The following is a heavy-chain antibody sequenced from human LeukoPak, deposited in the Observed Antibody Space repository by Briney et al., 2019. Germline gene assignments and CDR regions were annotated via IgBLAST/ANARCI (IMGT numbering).Heavy chain of an antibody. CDR1: GSTFSSHG. J-gene: IGHJ6*02. CDR2: ISYDGSDK. Sequence: PGGSLRLSCAASGSTFSSHGIHWVRQAPGKGLEWVAVISYDGSDKYYADSVKGRFTISRDNSKNTVYLQMNSLRPEDTAVYYCAKRRTVDTAMVTHYYGMDVWGQGTTVTVSS. D-gene: IGHD5-18*01. V-gene: IGHV3-30*18. CDR3: AKRRTVDTAMVTHYYGMDV.